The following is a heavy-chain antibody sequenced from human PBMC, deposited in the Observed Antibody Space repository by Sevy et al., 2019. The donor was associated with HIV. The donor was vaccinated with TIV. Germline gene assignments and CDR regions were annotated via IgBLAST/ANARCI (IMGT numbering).Heavy chain of an antibody. Sequence: ASVKVSCKTSGYTFTSFGISWVRQAPGQGLEWVGWISVYNGKTNYAQKFQGRITLTSDTSTRTAYMELRGLRSDDTAVYYCSRRWAFEYDSSGFQSHWGQGTLVTVSS. V-gene: IGHV1-18*01. CDR1: GYTFTSFG. D-gene: IGHD3-22*01. CDR3: SRRWAFEYDSSGFQSH. CDR2: ISVYNGKT. J-gene: IGHJ1*01.